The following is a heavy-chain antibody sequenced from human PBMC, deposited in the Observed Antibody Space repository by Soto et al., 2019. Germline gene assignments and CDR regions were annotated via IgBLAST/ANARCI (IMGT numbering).Heavy chain of an antibody. Sequence: SETLSLTCTVSGGSITNYYWSWIRQPPGKGLEWIGYIYYSGSTNYNPSLKSRVTISVDTSKNQFSLKLNSVTAADTAVYYCARYGSSGSYYYYFDSWGQGTLVTVSS. CDR2: IYYSGST. V-gene: IGHV4-59*01. CDR3: ARYGSSGSYYYYFDS. D-gene: IGHD1-26*01. J-gene: IGHJ4*02. CDR1: GGSITNYY.